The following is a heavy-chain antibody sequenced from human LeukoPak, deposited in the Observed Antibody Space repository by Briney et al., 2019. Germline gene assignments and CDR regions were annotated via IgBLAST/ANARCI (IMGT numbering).Heavy chain of an antibody. CDR1: GFTASSNY. CDR2: IYSGGST. D-gene: IGHD3-22*01. CDR3: ARGQYYYDSSGYWYYFDY. V-gene: IGHV3-53*01. J-gene: IGHJ4*02. Sequence: GGSLRLSCAASGFTASSNYMSWVRQAPGKGLEWVSVIYSGGSTYYADSVKGRFTISRDNSKNTLYLQMNSLRAEDTAVYYCARGQYYYDSSGYWYYFDYWGQGTLVTVSS.